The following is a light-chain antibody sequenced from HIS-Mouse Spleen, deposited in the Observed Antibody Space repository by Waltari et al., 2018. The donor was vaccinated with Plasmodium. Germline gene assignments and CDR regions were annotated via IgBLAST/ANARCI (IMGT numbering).Light chain of an antibody. V-gene: IGLV3-10*01. J-gene: IGLJ3*02. CDR3: YSTDSSGNHRV. Sequence: YELTQPPSVSVSPGQTARTTCSGDALQKKYAYWYQQKSGQAPVLVIYEDSKRPSGIPERFSGSSSGTMATLTISGAQVEDEADYYCYSTDSSGNHRVFGGGTKLTVL. CDR2: EDS. CDR1: ALQKKY.